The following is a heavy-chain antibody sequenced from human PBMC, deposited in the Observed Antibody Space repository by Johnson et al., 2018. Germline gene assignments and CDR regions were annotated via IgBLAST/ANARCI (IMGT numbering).Heavy chain of an antibody. Sequence: VQLVESGGGLVQPGRSLRLSCAASGFTFDDYAMHWVRQAPGKGLEWVSGISWNSGSIGYADSVKGRFTISRDNAKNSLYLQMNSLRAEDTALYYCAKVAPNLAVAGDYYYYMDVWGKGTTVTVSS. CDR3: AKVAPNLAVAGDYYYYMDV. D-gene: IGHD6-19*01. CDR2: ISWNSGSI. CDR1: GFTFDDYA. J-gene: IGHJ6*03. V-gene: IGHV3-9*01.